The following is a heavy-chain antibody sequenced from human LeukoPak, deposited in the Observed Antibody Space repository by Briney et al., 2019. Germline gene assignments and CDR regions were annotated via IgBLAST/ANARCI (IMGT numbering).Heavy chain of an antibody. CDR2: INHSGST. CDR1: GGSFSGYY. J-gene: IGHJ5*02. V-gene: IGHV4-34*01. D-gene: IGHD2-15*01. Sequence: SEALSLTCAVYGGSFSGYYWSWIRQPPGKGLEWIGEINHSGSTNYNPSLKSRVTISVDTSKNQFSLKLSSVTAADTAVYYCAGHCSGGSYYPNWFDPWGQGTLVTVSS. CDR3: AGHCSGGSYYPNWFDP.